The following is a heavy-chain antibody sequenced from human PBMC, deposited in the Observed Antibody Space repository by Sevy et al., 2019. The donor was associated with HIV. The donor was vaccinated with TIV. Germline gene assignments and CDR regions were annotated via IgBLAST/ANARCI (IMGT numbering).Heavy chain of an antibody. Sequence: SETLSLTCTVSGGSISRRSSYWGWIRQPPGKGLEWIGSIYYSGRTYSNPSLKSRLTMSVDTSKNQFSLKLSSVTAADTAVYYCASTRDYYGSGSSFSHWFDPWGQGILVTVSS. J-gene: IGHJ5*02. CDR2: IYYSGRT. D-gene: IGHD3-10*01. CDR3: ASTRDYYGSGSSFSHWFDP. CDR1: GGSISRRSSY. V-gene: IGHV4-39*01.